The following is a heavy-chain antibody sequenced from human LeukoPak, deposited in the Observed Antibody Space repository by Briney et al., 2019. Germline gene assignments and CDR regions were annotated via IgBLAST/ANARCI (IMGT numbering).Heavy chain of an antibody. J-gene: IGHJ4*02. CDR2: ISSSNTI. V-gene: IGHV3-48*03. CDR1: GFTFSSYE. Sequence: GGSLRLSCAASGFTFSSYEMNWVRQAPGKGLEWISYISSSNTIYYADSVKGRFTISRDNAKNSLYLQMNSLTADDTAVYYCARLGRFLRVDYFDYWGQGSLVTVSS. D-gene: IGHD3-10*01. CDR3: ARLGRFLRVDYFDY.